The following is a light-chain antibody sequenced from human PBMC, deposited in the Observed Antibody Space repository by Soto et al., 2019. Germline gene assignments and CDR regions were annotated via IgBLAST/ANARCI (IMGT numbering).Light chain of an antibody. CDR3: QQYNNWPRT. CDR2: GAS. CDR1: QSVSSN. J-gene: IGKJ1*01. Sequence: EIVMPQSPATLSVSPGERATLSCRASQSVSSNLACYQQKPGQAPRLLIYGASTTATGIPARFSGSGSGAEFTLTISGRQSEDFAVDCCQQYNNWPRTFGQGTKVEIK. V-gene: IGKV3-15*01.